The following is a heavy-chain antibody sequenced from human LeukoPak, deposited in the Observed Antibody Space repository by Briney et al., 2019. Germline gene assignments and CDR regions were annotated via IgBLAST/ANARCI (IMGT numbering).Heavy chain of an antibody. CDR3: AKGVLLWDIVVVPAYGMDV. Sequence: SETLSLTCAVYGGSFSGYYWNWIRQPPGKGLEWIGETNHSGSTNYNPSLKSRVTISVDTSKNQFSLRLSSVTAADTVVYYCAKGVLLWDIVVVPAYGMDVWGQGTTVTVSS. CDR1: GGSFSGYY. J-gene: IGHJ6*02. V-gene: IGHV4-34*01. CDR2: TNHSGST. D-gene: IGHD2-2*01.